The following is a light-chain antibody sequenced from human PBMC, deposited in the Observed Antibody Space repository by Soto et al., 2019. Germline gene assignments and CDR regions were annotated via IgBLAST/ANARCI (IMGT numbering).Light chain of an antibody. Sequence: DIQMTQSPSSLSASVGDRVTISCRASQSISSYLNWYQQKPGKVPKLLIYAASTLQSGVTSRFSGSGSGTEFNLTISSLQPEDFATYYCQQSHRTPRTFGQGTKVEIK. CDR3: QQSHRTPRT. CDR1: QSISSY. J-gene: IGKJ1*01. CDR2: AAS. V-gene: IGKV1-39*01.